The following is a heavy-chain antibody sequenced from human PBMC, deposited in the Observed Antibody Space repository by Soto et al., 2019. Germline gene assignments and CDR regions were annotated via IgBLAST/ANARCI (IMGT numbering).Heavy chain of an antibody. D-gene: IGHD3-22*01. CDR1: GFSLSNARMG. V-gene: IGHV2-26*01. J-gene: IGHJ5*02. CDR3: ARIKWIWSYYYDSSGLGGIDP. CDR2: IFSNDEK. Sequence: SGPTLVHPTETLTLTCTVSGFSLSNARMGVSWIRQPPGKALEWLAHIFSNDEKSYSTSLKSRLTISKDTSKSQVVLTMTNMDPVDTATYYCARIKWIWSYYYDSSGLGGIDPRGQGTLVTVSS.